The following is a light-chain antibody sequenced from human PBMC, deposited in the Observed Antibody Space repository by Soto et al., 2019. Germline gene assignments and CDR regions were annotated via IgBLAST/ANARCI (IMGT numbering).Light chain of an antibody. CDR2: GAS. Sequence: EIVMTQSTAGLSVSPGEKAPRYYRATQSVSSHLAWYQQKPGQAPRLLICGASTRATGIPAMFSGSGSGTEFTLTISRLQPEDIATYYCQQYENLPTFGQRTLLEN. CDR1: QSVSSH. CDR3: QQYENLPT. J-gene: IGKJ5*01. V-gene: IGKV3-15*01.